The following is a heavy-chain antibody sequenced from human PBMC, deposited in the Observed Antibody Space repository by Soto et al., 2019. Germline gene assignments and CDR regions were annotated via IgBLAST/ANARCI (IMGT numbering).Heavy chain of an antibody. V-gene: IGHV4-59*08. CDR1: GGSISSYY. CDR3: ARRRYYYDSSGYSXDFDY. Sequence: SETLSLTCTVSGGSISSYYWSWIRQPPGKGLEWIGYIYYSGSTNYNPSLKSRVTISVDTSKNQFSLKLSSVTAADTAVYYCARRRYYYDSSGYSXDFDYWGQGTLVTVS. D-gene: IGHD3-22*01. CDR2: IYYSGST. J-gene: IGHJ4*02.